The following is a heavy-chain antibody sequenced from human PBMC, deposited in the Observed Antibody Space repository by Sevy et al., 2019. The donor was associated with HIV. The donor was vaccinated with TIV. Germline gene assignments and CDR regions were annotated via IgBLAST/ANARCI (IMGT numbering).Heavy chain of an antibody. D-gene: IGHD7-27*01. Sequence: SKTLSLTCAVYGGSFSGYHWTWIRQLPGKGLEWIGKINHSGSTNYNPSLKSRVTMSVDTSKKQFSLKMTSVTAADTAVYYCSRAGDWGLGDWGQGTLVTVSS. CDR2: INHSGST. CDR3: SRAGDWGLGD. CDR1: GGSFSGYH. J-gene: IGHJ4*02. V-gene: IGHV4-34*01.